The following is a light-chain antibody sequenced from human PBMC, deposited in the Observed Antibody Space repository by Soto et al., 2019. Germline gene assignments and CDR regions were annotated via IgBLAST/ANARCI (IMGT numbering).Light chain of an antibody. CDR1: SSDVGGYNY. J-gene: IGLJ3*02. CDR3: SSYTSSSLWV. CDR2: DVS. V-gene: IGLV2-14*01. Sequence: QSALTQPASVSGSPGQSITISCTGTSSDVGGYNYVSWYQQHPGKAPKLMIYDVSNRPSGVSNRFSDSKSGNTASLTISGLQAEDEADYYCSSYTSSSLWVFGGGTKLTVL.